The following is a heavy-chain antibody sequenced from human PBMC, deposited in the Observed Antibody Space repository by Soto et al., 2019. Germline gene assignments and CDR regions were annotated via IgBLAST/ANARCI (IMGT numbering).Heavy chain of an antibody. CDR3: AIDAEAVAGTTYYGMDV. D-gene: IGHD6-19*01. J-gene: IGHJ6*02. CDR2: INAGNGNT. Sequence: QVPLVQSGAEVKKPGASVKVSCKASGYTFTSYAMHWVRQAPGQRLEWMGWINAGNGNTKYSQKFQGRVTITRDTSASTAYMELSSLRSEDTAVYYCAIDAEAVAGTTYYGMDVWGQGTTVTVSS. CDR1: GYTFTSYA. V-gene: IGHV1-3*01.